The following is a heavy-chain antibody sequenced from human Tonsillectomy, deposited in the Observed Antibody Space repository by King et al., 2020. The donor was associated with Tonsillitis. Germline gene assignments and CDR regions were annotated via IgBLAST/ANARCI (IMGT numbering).Heavy chain of an antibody. Sequence: ITLKESGPTLVKPTQTITLTCTFSGFSFTTSRVGVAWIRQPPGEALEWLALVYWDDDDRYNPSLMSRLTITKDTSKNQVVLTMTSLVPADTATYFCVHVNGVLTAKGAFDIWSPGTMVTVSS. CDR2: VYWDDDD. CDR1: GFSFTTSRVG. CDR3: VHVNGVLTAKGAFDI. V-gene: IGHV2-5*02. D-gene: IGHD3-9*01. J-gene: IGHJ3*02.